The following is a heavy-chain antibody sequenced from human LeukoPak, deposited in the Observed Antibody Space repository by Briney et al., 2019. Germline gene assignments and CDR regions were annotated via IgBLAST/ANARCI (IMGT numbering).Heavy chain of an antibody. D-gene: IGHD6-19*01. CDR1: GYSICSRNW. J-gene: IGHJ3*02. CDR3: ARSQAVESNHGAMDS. Sequence: PSDTLPLTCAVSGYSICSRNWLGWFRPPPGKGLEWIGYIYYSGSAYYNTSLNSRVTMSVDTSKIQFSLKLSSVTGVGTAVYYCARSQAVESNHGAMDSWGQGTMVIAAS. CDR2: IYYSGSA. V-gene: IGHV4-28*01.